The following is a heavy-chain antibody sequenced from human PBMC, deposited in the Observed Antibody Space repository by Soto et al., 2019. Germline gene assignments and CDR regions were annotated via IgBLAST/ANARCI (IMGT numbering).Heavy chain of an antibody. CDR2: ISGSGGST. J-gene: IGHJ6*03. V-gene: IGHV3-23*01. Sequence: GGSLRLSCAASGFTFSSYAMSWVRQAPGKGLEWVSAISGSGGSTYYADSVKGRFTISRDNSKNTLYLQMNSLRAEDTAVYYCAKDETTVTTLSGGWSGYYYYYYMDVWGKGTTVTVSS. CDR1: GFTFSSYA. D-gene: IGHD4-17*01. CDR3: AKDETTVTTLSGGWSGYYYYYYMDV.